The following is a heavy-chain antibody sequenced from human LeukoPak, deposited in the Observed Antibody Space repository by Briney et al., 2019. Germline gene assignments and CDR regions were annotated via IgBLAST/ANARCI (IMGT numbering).Heavy chain of an antibody. CDR1: GYTLTDYY. J-gene: IGHJ4*02. V-gene: IGHV1-2*06. CDR2: INPNNGGT. Sequence: ASVKVSFKASGYTLTDYYMDWVRQAPGQGLEWMGRINPNNGGTNYAQKFQDRVTMTRDTSISTAYMELSRLRSDDTAVYYCATEARSGSSSGWDTYYFDYWGQGTLVTVSS. D-gene: IGHD6-19*01. CDR3: ATEARSGSSSGWDTYYFDY.